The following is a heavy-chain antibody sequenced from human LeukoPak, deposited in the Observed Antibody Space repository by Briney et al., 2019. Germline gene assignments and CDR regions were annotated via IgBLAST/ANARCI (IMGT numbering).Heavy chain of an antibody. Sequence: GGSLRLSCAASGFSFSSYRMNWVRQSPGKGLEWGSCSSSSGTYKYYADSVKGRFTISRDNANNSLYLQMNSLRAEDTAVYYCARAQVGAPTDLWGQGTLVTVSS. D-gene: IGHD1-26*01. CDR3: ARAQVGAPTDL. V-gene: IGHV3-21*04. CDR2: SSSSGTYK. J-gene: IGHJ5*02. CDR1: GFSFSSYR.